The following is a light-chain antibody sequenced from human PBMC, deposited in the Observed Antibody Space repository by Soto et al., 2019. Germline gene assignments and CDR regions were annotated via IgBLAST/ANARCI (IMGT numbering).Light chain of an antibody. V-gene: IGLV2-14*01. CDR3: ASYTTCSTYV. CDR2: DVS. CDR1: SSDVGGYSY. J-gene: IGLJ1*01. Sequence: QSVLTQPASVSGSPGQSIAISCPGTSSDVGGYSYVSWYQQQPGKAPKLVISDVSNRPSGVSDRFSGSKSGNTASLTISGLQTEDEADYYCASYTTCSTYVFGTGTLSPS.